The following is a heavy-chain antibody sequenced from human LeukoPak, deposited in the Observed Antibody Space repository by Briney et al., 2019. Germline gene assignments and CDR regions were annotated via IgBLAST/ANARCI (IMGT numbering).Heavy chain of an antibody. Sequence: ASVKVSCKASGYTFTSYGISWVRQAPGQGLEWMGWISAYNGDTNYAQKLQGRVTMTTDTSTSTAYMELRSLRSDDTAVYYCARDWGSDIVVVPAATPLGYWGQGTLVTVSS. CDR1: GYTFTSYG. D-gene: IGHD2-2*01. J-gene: IGHJ4*02. CDR2: ISAYNGDT. V-gene: IGHV1-18*01. CDR3: ARDWGSDIVVVPAATPLGY.